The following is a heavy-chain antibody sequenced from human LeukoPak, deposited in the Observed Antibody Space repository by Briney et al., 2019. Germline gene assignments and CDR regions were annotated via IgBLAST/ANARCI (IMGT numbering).Heavy chain of an antibody. J-gene: IGHJ4*02. V-gene: IGHV3-30-3*01. Sequence: GGSLRLSCAASGFTFSSYAMHWVRQAPGKGLEWVAVISYDGSNKYYADSVKGRFTISRDNAKNSLYLQMNSLRVEDTAFYYCAKDNRRHYTSGPNPDSLHWGQGALVTVSS. D-gene: IGHD6-19*01. CDR2: ISYDGSNK. CDR1: GFTFSSYA. CDR3: AKDNRRHYTSGPNPDSLH.